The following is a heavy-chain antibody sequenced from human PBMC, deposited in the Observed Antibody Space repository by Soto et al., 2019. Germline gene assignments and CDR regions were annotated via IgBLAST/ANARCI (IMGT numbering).Heavy chain of an antibody. CDR1: GGSISTYY. V-gene: IGHV4-59*12. Sequence: SETLSLTCTVSGGSISTYYWSWIRQPPGKGLEWIGYIYYDGSTSYNPSLRSRVTISVDTSKNQFSLILSSVTAADTAVYYCARDKITGLFDYWGQGTLVTVS. CDR3: ARDKITGLFDY. D-gene: IGHD2-8*02. CDR2: IYYDGST. J-gene: IGHJ4*02.